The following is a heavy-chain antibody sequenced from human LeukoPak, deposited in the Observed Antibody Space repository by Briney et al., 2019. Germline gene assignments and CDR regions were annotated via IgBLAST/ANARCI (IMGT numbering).Heavy chain of an antibody. CDR3: ARDSFETDIDY. D-gene: IGHD1-14*01. Sequence: GGSLRLSCAVSGFTFSTYWVSWVRQAPGKGLEWVGNIKEDGSEKYYVDSMKGRFTISRDNAKNSLYLQMNSLRVEDTAVYYCARDSFETDIDYWGQGTLVTVSS. J-gene: IGHJ4*02. CDR1: GFTFSTYW. CDR2: IKEDGSEK. V-gene: IGHV3-7*01.